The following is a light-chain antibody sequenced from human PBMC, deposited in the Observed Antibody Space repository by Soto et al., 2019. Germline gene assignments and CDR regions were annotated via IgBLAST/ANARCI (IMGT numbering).Light chain of an antibody. V-gene: IGKV1-5*03. Sequence: DIQMTQSPSTLSASVGDRVTITCRASQSISSWLAWYQQKPGKAPKILIYKASSLDSGVPSRCSGSGSGTEFTLTISSLQTDDFATYYCQQYNSYTYTFGQGTKLEIK. CDR2: KAS. CDR1: QSISSW. CDR3: QQYNSYTYT. J-gene: IGKJ2*01.